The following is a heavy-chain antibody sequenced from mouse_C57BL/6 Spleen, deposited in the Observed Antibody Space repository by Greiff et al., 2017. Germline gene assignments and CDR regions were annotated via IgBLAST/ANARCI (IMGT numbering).Heavy chain of an antibody. J-gene: IGHJ4*01. V-gene: IGHV1-53*01. CDR3: ARLEVGEPLKDYCAIDY. CDR1: GYTFTSYW. CDR2: INPSNGGT. Sequence: VQLQQPGTELVKPGASVKLSCKASGYTFTSYWMHWVKQRPGQGLEWIGNINPSNGGTNYNEKFKSKATLTVDKSSSTAYMQLSSLTSEDSEVSDCARLEVGEPLKDYCAIDYWGKGTSVTVSS. D-gene: IGHD1-1*02.